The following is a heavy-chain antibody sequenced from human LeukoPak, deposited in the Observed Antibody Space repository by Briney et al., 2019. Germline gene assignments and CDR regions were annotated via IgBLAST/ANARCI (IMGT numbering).Heavy chain of an antibody. CDR3: ARTSRSGGGFDY. Sequence: ESGPTLVNPTQTLTLTCTFSGFSLSTGRLRVSWIRQPPGKALVWLALIDWDDDKYYSTSLKTRLTISKDTSKNQVVLTMTNMDPVDTATYYCARTSRSGGGFDYWGQGTLVTVSS. CDR1: GFSLSTGRLR. J-gene: IGHJ4*02. CDR2: IDWDDDK. D-gene: IGHD2-15*01. V-gene: IGHV2-70*01.